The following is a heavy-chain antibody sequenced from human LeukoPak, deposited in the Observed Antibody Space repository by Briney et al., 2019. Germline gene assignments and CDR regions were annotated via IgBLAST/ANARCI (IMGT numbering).Heavy chain of an antibody. CDR3: ARDGNGRKGWFDP. D-gene: IGHD1-26*01. J-gene: IGHJ5*02. V-gene: IGHV1-2*02. Sequence: GASVKVSCKASGYTFTGYYMHWVRQAPGQGLEWMGWINPNSGGTNYAQKFQGRVTMTRDTSISTAYMELSRLRSDDTAVYYCARDGNGRKGWFDPWAREPWSPSPQ. CDR2: INPNSGGT. CDR1: GYTFTGYY.